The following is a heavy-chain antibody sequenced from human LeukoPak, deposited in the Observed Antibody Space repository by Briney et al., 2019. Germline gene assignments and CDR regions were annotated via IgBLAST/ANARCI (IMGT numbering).Heavy chain of an antibody. J-gene: IGHJ4*02. CDR1: GGSISSYY. CDR2: IYYSGST. V-gene: IGHV4-59*01. CDR3: AKYAMPTGPGDY. Sequence: PSETLSLTCTVSGGSISSYYWSWIRQPPGKGLEWIGYIYYSGSTNYNPSLKSRVTISVDTSKNQFSLKLSSVTAADTAVYYCAKYAMPTGPGDYWGQGTLVTVSS. D-gene: IGHD2-2*01.